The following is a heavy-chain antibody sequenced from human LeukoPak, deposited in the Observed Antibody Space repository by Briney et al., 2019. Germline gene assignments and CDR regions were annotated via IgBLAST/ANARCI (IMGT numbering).Heavy chain of an antibody. CDR2: MNPNSGNT. Sequence: ASVKVSCKASGYTFTSYDINWVRQATGQGLEWMGWMNPNSGNTGYAQKFQGRVTMTRNTSISTAYMELRSLRSDDTAVYYCAREIDGYYYYFDYWGQGTLVTVSS. V-gene: IGHV1-8*01. D-gene: IGHD3-22*01. CDR3: AREIDGYYYYFDY. CDR1: GYTFTSYD. J-gene: IGHJ4*02.